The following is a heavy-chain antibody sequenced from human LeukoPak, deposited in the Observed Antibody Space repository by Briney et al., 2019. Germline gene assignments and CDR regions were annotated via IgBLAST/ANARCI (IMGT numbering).Heavy chain of an antibody. V-gene: IGHV3-74*01. CDR2: FNSDGSST. J-gene: IGHJ4*02. CDR3: ARDSSYCSSTSCYNYFDY. Sequence: GSLRLSCAAPGFPFSSSWMHWVRQAPGKGLVWVSRFNSDGSSTTYADSVKGRFTISRDNAKNTLYLQMNSLRAEDTAVYYCARDSSYCSSTSCYNYFDYWGQGNLVTVSS. D-gene: IGHD2-2*02. CDR1: GFPFSSSW.